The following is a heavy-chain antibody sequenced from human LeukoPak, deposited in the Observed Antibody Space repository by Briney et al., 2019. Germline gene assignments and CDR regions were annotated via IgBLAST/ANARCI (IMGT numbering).Heavy chain of an antibody. Sequence: SETLSLTCAVYGGSFSGYYWSWIRQPPGEGLEWIGEINHSGSTNYNPSLKSRVTISVDTSKNQFSLKLSSVTAADTAVYYCARGYSSGWHYYYYGMDVWGQGTTVTVSS. V-gene: IGHV4-34*01. CDR2: INHSGST. CDR3: ARGYSSGWHYYYYGMDV. J-gene: IGHJ6*02. CDR1: GGSFSGYY. D-gene: IGHD6-19*01.